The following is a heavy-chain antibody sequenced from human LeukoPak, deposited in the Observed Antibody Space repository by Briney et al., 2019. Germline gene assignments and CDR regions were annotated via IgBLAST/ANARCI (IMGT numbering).Heavy chain of an antibody. CDR2: INTDGSST. V-gene: IGHV3-74*01. CDR3: AKDMYYYGSGSGGIFD. CDR1: GFTFSSYW. D-gene: IGHD3-10*01. Sequence: PGGSLRLSCAASGFTFSSYWMHWVRQAPGKGLVWVARINTDGSSTSYADSVKGRFTISRDNAKNTLYLQMNSLRAEDTAVYYGAKDMYYYGSGSGGIFDWGQGTLVTVSS. J-gene: IGHJ4*02.